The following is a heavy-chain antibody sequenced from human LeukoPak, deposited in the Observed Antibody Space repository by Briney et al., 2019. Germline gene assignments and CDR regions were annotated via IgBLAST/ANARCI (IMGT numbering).Heavy chain of an antibody. CDR3: AGALNALDI. CDR1: GFTFSSYA. CDR2: ISYDGSNK. J-gene: IGHJ3*02. Sequence: PGGSLRLSCAASGFTFSSYAMHWVRQAPGKGLEWVAVISYDGSNKYYADSVKGRFTISRDNSKNTLYLQMNSLRAEDTAVYYCAGALNALDIWGQGTMVTVSS. V-gene: IGHV3-30*04.